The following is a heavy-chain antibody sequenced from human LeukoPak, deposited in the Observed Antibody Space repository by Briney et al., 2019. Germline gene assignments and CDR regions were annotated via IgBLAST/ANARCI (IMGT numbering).Heavy chain of an antibody. V-gene: IGHV4-59*02. CDR2: MRDTVNT. D-gene: IGHD5-18*01. CDR1: DVSVSSHY. CDR3: ATIKRGNIYGYFDF. J-gene: IGHJ4*02. Sequence: SETLSLTCSVSDVSVSSHYWSWLRQPPGKGLEWIAYMRDTVNTKDNPSFKSRLTLSADTSKNQFSLRLSSVTAADSAVYYCATIKRGNIYGYFDFWGQGILVTVSS.